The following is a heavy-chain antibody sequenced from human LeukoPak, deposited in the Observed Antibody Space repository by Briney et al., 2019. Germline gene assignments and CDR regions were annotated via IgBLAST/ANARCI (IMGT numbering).Heavy chain of an antibody. Sequence: ASVKVSCKASGYTFTSYGISWVRQAPGQGLEWMGWISAYNGNTNYAQKFQGRVTMTRDTSISTAYMELSRLRSDDTAVYYCARVWFGEIDYWGQGTLVTVSS. D-gene: IGHD3-10*01. V-gene: IGHV1-18*01. CDR3: ARVWFGEIDY. CDR2: ISAYNGNT. J-gene: IGHJ4*02. CDR1: GYTFTSYG.